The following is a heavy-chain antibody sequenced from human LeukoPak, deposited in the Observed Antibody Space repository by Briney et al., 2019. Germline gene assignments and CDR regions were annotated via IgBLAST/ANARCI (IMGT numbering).Heavy chain of an antibody. D-gene: IGHD6-13*01. J-gene: IGHJ6*03. CDR3: ARGPSSRYYLDV. CDR1: GGSISSSIHY. Sequence: PSETLSLTCTVSGGSISSSIHYWGWIRQPPGKGLEWIGSIYYSGSTYYNPSLKSRVTISVDPSKRQFSLRLTSLTAADTAVYFCARGPSSRYYLDVWGKGTTVTVSS. V-gene: IGHV4-39*07. CDR2: IYYSGST.